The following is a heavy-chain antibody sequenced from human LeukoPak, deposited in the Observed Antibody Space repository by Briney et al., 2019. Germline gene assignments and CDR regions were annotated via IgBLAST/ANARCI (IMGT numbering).Heavy chain of an antibody. V-gene: IGHV3-21*01. CDR3: ARDLLYSSGWYLPNWFDP. J-gene: IGHJ5*02. CDR1: GFTFSSYS. D-gene: IGHD6-19*01. Sequence: GGSLRLSCAASGFTFSSYSMNWVRQAPGKGLEWLSSISSSSSYIYYADSVKGRFTISRDNAKNSLYLQMNSLRAEDTAVYYCARDLLYSSGWYLPNWFDPWGQGTLVTVSS. CDR2: ISSSSSYI.